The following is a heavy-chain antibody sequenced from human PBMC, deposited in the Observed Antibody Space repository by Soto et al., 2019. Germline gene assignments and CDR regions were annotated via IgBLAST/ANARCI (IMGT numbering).Heavy chain of an antibody. CDR3: ARDRGPTHEYYLDY. Sequence: GSLRLSCAASAFTISNYWMSWVRQAPGKGLEWVANIKQDGSEKNYLDSVKGRFTVSRDNAKNSLYLQMNSLRAEDTAVYYCARDRGPTHEYYLDYWGQGTLVTVSS. CDR1: AFTISNYW. CDR2: IKQDGSEK. V-gene: IGHV3-7*01. J-gene: IGHJ4*02. D-gene: IGHD3-10*01.